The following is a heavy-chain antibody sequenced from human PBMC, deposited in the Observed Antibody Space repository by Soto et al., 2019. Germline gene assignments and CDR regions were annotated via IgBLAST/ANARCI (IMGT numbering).Heavy chain of an antibody. CDR2: IYYSGST. CDR3: ARDLRWFGESTRAFDI. D-gene: IGHD3-10*01. J-gene: IGHJ3*02. V-gene: IGHV4-59*01. Sequence: PSETLSLTCTVSGGSISSYYWSWIRQPPGKGLEWIGYIYYSGSTNYNPSLKSRVTISVDTSKNQFSLKLSSVTAADTAAYYCARDLRWFGESTRAFDIWGQGTMVTVS. CDR1: GGSISSYY.